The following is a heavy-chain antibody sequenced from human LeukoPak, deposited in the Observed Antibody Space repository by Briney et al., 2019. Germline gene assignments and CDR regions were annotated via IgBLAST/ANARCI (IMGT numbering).Heavy chain of an antibody. Sequence: ASVKVSCKASGYTFTDCDINWVRQAPGQGLEWMGWMNPDSGNTGYAQKFQGRVTMTRGTSISTAYLELSSLRSDDTAVYYCARNSDYWSGYFPFWGQGALVTVSS. J-gene: IGHJ4*02. CDR1: GYTFTDCD. V-gene: IGHV1-8*01. CDR3: ARNSDYWSGYFPF. D-gene: IGHD3-3*01. CDR2: MNPDSGNT.